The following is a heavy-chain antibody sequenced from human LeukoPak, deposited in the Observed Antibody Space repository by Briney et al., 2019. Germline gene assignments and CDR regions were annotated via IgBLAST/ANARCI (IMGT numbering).Heavy chain of an antibody. CDR1: GGSISSGGYY. D-gene: IGHD1-26*01. Sequence: PSETLSLTCTVSGGSISSGGYYWSWIRQHPGKGLEWIGYIYYSGSTHYNPSLKSRVTISVDTSKNQFSLKLSSVTAADTAVYYCARGQVGATPPAYWGQGTLVTVSS. V-gene: IGHV4-31*03. CDR3: ARGQVGATPPAY. J-gene: IGHJ4*02. CDR2: IYYSGST.